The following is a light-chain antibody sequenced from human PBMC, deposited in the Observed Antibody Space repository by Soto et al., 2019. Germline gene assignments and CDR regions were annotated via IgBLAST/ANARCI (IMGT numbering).Light chain of an antibody. CDR3: CSYAGSYTWV. Sequence: QSALTQPRSVSGSPGQSVPFSCTGTSSDVGTFDFVSWYHHHPGKAPKLMIYDVNKRPSGVPDRFSGSKSGNTASLTISGLQAEDEADYYCCSYAGSYTWVFGGGTKLTVL. CDR1: SSDVGTFDF. J-gene: IGLJ3*02. V-gene: IGLV2-11*01. CDR2: DVN.